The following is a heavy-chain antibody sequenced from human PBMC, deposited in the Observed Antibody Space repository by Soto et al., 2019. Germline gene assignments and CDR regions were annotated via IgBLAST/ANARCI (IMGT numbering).Heavy chain of an antibody. Sequence: PSETLSLTCTVSGASITTDYWSWIRQPPGKGLEYIAYISDSGTTNYNPSLNSRVTISLDTSKSQFFLRLTSVTAADTAVYYCARGVLHWGQGTLVTVSS. V-gene: IGHV4-59*08. CDR3: ARGVLH. CDR2: ISDSGTT. CDR1: GASITTDY. J-gene: IGHJ4*01.